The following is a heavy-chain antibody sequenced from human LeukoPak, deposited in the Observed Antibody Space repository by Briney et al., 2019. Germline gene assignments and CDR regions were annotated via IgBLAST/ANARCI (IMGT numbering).Heavy chain of an antibody. V-gene: IGHV3-30*04. J-gene: IGHJ4*02. Sequence: PGRPLRLSCAASGFTLRRYAMHWVRQGPGKGLGWLAVISYDGKVKKYSDSVKGRFTTARDDSTNTLYLKMNSLTAEDTAVYYCARDIVAGAPDYFDYWGQGTLVTVSS. CDR2: ISYDGKVK. D-gene: IGHD6-19*01. CDR3: ARDIVAGAPDYFDY. CDR1: GFTLRRYA.